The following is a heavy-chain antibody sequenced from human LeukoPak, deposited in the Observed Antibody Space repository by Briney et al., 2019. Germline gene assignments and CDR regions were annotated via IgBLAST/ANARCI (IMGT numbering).Heavy chain of an antibody. CDR1: GFTFSSFA. CDR3: ASTMAAAEYYFDY. D-gene: IGHD6-13*01. Sequence: PGGSLRLSCVASGFTFSSFAMRWVRQAPGKGLEWVAVISYDGSNKYYADSGKGRFTISRANSQNTLYLQMNSLRAEDTAVYYCASTMAAAEYYFDYWGQGTLVTVSS. CDR2: ISYDGSNK. V-gene: IGHV3-30*04. J-gene: IGHJ4*02.